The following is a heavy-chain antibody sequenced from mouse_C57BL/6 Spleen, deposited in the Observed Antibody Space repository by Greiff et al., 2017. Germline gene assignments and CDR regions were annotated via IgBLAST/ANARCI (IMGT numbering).Heavy chain of an antibody. Sequence: QVHVKQSGAELVKPGASVKISCKASGYAFSSYWMNWVKQRPGKGLEWIGQIYPGDGDTNYNGKFKGKATLTADKSSSTAYMQLSSLTSEDSAVYFCARSDPYNYGSSSWFAYWGQGTLVTVSA. V-gene: IGHV1-80*01. J-gene: IGHJ3*01. CDR2: IYPGDGDT. CDR1: GYAFSSYW. D-gene: IGHD1-1*01. CDR3: ARSDPYNYGSSSWFAY.